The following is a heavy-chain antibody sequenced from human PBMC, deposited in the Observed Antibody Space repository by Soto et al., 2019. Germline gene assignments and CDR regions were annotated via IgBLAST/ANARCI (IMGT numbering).Heavy chain of an antibody. J-gene: IGHJ3*01. CDR3: ARMGKGRDGYTPSRAFDV. V-gene: IGHV2-26*01. CDR2: IFSNDEK. CDR1: GFSVSNVRMG. D-gene: IGHD2-2*02. Sequence: QVTLKESGPVLVKPTETLTLTCNVSGFSVSNVRMGVSWIRQPPGKALEWLAHIFSNDEKFYSTSLKSRLTLSKDTSKSQVVLSMTNMDPADTATYFCARMGKGRDGYTPSRAFDVWAQGTMVTVSS.